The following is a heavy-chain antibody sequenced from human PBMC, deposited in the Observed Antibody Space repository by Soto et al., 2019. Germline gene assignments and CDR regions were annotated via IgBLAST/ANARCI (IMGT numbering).Heavy chain of an antibody. CDR1: GFTVSSNY. CDR2: IYSGGST. D-gene: IGHD3-22*01. Sequence: PGGSLRLSCAASGFTVSSNYMSWVRQAPGKGLEWVSVIYSGGSTYYADSVKGRFTISRDNSKNTLYLQMNSLRAEDTAVYYCARESKSYYYDSSGYYPYYFDYWGQGTLVTVSS. CDR3: ARESKSYYYDSSGYYPYYFDY. J-gene: IGHJ4*02. V-gene: IGHV3-66*01.